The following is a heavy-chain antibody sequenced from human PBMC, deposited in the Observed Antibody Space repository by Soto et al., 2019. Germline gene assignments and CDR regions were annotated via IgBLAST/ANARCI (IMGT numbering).Heavy chain of an antibody. CDR1: GGSISSGGYY. J-gene: IGHJ4*02. Sequence: QVQLQESGPGLVKPSQTLSLTCTVSGGSISSGGYYWSWIRQHPGKGLEWIGYIYYSGSTYYNPSLKSRVTISVDTSKNQFSLKLSSVTAADTAVYYCARGKMRDSSGYYSGFLVGAGFDYWGQGTLVTVSS. CDR3: ARGKMRDSSGYYSGFLVGAGFDY. V-gene: IGHV4-31*03. CDR2: IYYSGST. D-gene: IGHD3-22*01.